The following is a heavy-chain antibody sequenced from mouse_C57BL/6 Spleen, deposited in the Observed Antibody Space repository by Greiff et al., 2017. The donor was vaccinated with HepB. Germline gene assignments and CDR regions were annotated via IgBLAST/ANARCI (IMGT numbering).Heavy chain of an antibody. CDR1: GYTFTDYY. CDR2: IYPGSGNT. J-gene: IGHJ2*01. CDR3: ARMGTSGYFDY. V-gene: IGHV1-76*01. Sequence: VKLQQSGAELVRPGASVKLSCKASGYTFTDYYINWVKQRPGQGLEWIARIYPGSGNTYYNEKFKGKATLTAEKSSSTAYMQLSSLTSEDSAVYFCARMGTSGYFDYWGQGTTLTVSS. D-gene: IGHD3-2*02.